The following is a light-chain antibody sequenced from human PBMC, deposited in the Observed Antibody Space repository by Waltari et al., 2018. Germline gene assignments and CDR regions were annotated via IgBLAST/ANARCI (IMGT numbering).Light chain of an antibody. CDR2: GAS. CDR1: QAITNY. Sequence: DIQMTQSPSAMSASVGDRVTITCRGSQAITNYLAWFQQKPGKAPKRLIYGASTLQSGVPSRFSGSRSGTEFTLTISSLQPKDFATYYCLQYKSYPFTFGPGTKVDMK. CDR3: LQYKSYPFT. V-gene: IGKV1-17*03. J-gene: IGKJ3*01.